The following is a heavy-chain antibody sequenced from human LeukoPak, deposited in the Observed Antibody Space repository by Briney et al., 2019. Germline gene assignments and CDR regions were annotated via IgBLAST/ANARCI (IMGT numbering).Heavy chain of an antibody. CDR1: AYTFTTSD. CDR3: ARPSGLLDSHDAFDI. Sequence: ASVKVSCKASAYTFTTSDINWVRQAAGQGLEWMGWMNPNSGHAGYAQRFQGRVTMTRNTSIGTAYMELSSLRSDDTAVYYCARPSGLLDSHDAFDIWGHGTMVTVSS. V-gene: IGHV1-8*01. CDR2: MNPNSGHA. D-gene: IGHD1-26*01. J-gene: IGHJ3*02.